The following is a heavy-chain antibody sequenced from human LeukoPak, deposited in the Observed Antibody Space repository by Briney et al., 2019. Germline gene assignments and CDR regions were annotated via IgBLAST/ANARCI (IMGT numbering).Heavy chain of an antibody. CDR3: ARDGSRGSFYFDY. J-gene: IGHJ4*02. CDR2: IYTSGST. D-gene: IGHD3-10*01. CDR1: GGSISSGSYY. Sequence: PSQTLSLTCTVSGGSISSGSYYWSWIRQPAGKGLEWIERIYTSGSTNYNPSLKSRVTISVDTSKNQFSLKLSSVTAADTAVYYCARDGSRGSFYFDYWGQGTLVTVSS. V-gene: IGHV4-61*02.